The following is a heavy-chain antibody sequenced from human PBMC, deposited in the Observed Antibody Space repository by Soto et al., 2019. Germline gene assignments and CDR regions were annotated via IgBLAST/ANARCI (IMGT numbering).Heavy chain of an antibody. V-gene: IGHV3-23*01. CDR1: GFTFSKYA. J-gene: IGHJ4*02. CDR2: ITGSGNTI. D-gene: IGHD2-8*02. CDR3: AKEDGAGGRLWPWSD. Sequence: DVQLLESGGGLVQPGGSLRLSCVASGFTFSKYAMIWVRQAPGKGQEWVSGITGSGNTIEYADSVKGRFSISRDKSKKTVDLQMKRLRAQDNAKEYCAKEDGAGGRLWPWSDWGQGTLVTVS.